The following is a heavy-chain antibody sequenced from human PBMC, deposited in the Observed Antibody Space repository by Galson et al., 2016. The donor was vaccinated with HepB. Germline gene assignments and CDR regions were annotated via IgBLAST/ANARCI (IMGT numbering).Heavy chain of an antibody. CDR1: RFTFSSYG. D-gene: IGHD6-19*01. V-gene: IGHV3-33*01. Sequence: SLRLSCAASRFTFSSYGMHWVRQVPGKGLEWVAAIWYDASNKFYADSVKGRFTTSRDNSKNTLYLQMNSLRLEDTAVYYCARNPVVGSGYFDYWGQGTLVTVSS. CDR3: ARNPVVGSGYFDY. J-gene: IGHJ4*02. CDR2: IWYDASNK.